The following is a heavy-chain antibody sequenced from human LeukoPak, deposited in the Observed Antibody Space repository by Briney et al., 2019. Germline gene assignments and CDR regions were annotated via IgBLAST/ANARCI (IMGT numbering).Heavy chain of an antibody. CDR2: INHSGST. CDR3: ARGPVPYCSSTSCYMDYYYYYGMDV. Sequence: SETLSLTCAVYGGSFSGYYRSWIRQPPGKGLEWIGEINHSGSTNYNPSLKSRVTISVDTSKNQFSLKLSSVTAADTAVYYCARGPVPYCSSTSCYMDYYYYYGMDVWGQGTTVTVSS. J-gene: IGHJ6*02. V-gene: IGHV4-34*01. CDR1: GGSFSGYY. D-gene: IGHD2-2*02.